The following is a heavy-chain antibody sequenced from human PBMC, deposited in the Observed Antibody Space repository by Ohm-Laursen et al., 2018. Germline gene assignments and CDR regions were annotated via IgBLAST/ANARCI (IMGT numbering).Heavy chain of an antibody. Sequence: SLRLSCAASGFTFDDYAMHWVRQAPGKGLEWVSSIDSSSTYIYYADSVKGRFTISRDNAKNSLYLQMNSLRVEDTAVYYCARRPNDYGDYFDYWGQGTLVTVSS. V-gene: IGHV3-21*01. D-gene: IGHD4-17*01. CDR1: GFTFDDYA. CDR2: IDSSSTYI. CDR3: ARRPNDYGDYFDY. J-gene: IGHJ4*02.